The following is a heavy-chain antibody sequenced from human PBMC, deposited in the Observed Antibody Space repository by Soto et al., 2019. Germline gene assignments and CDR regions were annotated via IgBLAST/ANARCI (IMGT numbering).Heavy chain of an antibody. CDR1: GFTFSSYW. Sequence: GESLKISCAASGFTFSSYWMSWVRQAPGKGLEWVANIKQDGSEKYYVDSVKGRYTIFRDNAQNSLYLQMNSLRAEDTAVYYCARGDSSGPHYYYYYLDVWGKGTTVTVSS. CDR3: ARGDSSGPHYYYYYLDV. V-gene: IGHV3-7*01. CDR2: IKQDGSEK. D-gene: IGHD3-10*01. J-gene: IGHJ6*03.